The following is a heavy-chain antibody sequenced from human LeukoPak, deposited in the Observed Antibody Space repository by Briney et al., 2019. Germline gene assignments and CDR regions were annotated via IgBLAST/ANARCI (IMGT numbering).Heavy chain of an antibody. J-gene: IGHJ3*02. D-gene: IGHD1-26*01. CDR1: GFTFSSYS. CDR2: ISSSSSYI. V-gene: IGHV3-21*04. CDR3: AKGSGSYRPGAFDI. Sequence: PGGSLRLSCAASGFTFSSYSMNWVRQAPGKGLEWVSSISSSSSYIYYADSVKGRFTISRDNSKNTLYLQMNSLRAEDTAVYYCAKGSGSYRPGAFDIWGQGTMVTVSS.